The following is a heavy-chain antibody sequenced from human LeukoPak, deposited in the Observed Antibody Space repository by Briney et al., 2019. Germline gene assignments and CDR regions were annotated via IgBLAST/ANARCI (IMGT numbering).Heavy chain of an antibody. CDR1: GSTFSSYA. CDR3: AKADGGQWPSSYYYYYMDV. V-gene: IGHV3-23*01. J-gene: IGHJ6*03. Sequence: GGSLRLSCAASGSTFSSYAMSWVRQAPGKGLEWVSGISDSGGSTYYADSVKGRFTISRDNSKNTLYLQMNSLRAEDTAVYYCAKADGGQWPSSYYYYYMDVWGKGTTVTVSS. D-gene: IGHD6-19*01. CDR2: ISDSGGST.